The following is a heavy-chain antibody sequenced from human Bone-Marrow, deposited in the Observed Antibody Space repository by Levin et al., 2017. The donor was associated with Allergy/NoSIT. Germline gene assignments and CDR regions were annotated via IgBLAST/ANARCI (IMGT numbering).Heavy chain of an antibody. CDR2: MSNDGTEK. J-gene: IGHJ4*02. V-gene: IGHV3-30*04. D-gene: IGHD3-10*01. Sequence: AGGSLRLSCAASGFTFMTYTMHWVRQAPGRGLEWVTMMSNDGTEKHYADSVKGRFNISRDNSKKTLFLQMNSLRPEDTAVYYCTRGPISAGFFGSGRDVKYHFDYWGQGALVTVSS. CDR1: GFTFMTYT. CDR3: TRGPISAGFFGSGRDVKYHFDY.